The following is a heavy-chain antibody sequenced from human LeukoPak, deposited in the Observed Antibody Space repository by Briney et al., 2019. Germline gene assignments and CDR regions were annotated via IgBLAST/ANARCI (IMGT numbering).Heavy chain of an antibody. CDR3: ARGGGSYGTFDY. CDR2: ISSSGSTI. J-gene: IGHJ4*02. Sequence: GGSLRLSCAASGFTFSDYYMSWIRQAAGKGGEGVSYISSSGSTIYYADSVKGRFTISSDNDKNSLYLQMNSLRAEDTAVYYCARGGGSYGTFDYWGQGTLVTVSS. CDR1: GFTFSDYY. D-gene: IGHD5-18*01. V-gene: IGHV3-11*01.